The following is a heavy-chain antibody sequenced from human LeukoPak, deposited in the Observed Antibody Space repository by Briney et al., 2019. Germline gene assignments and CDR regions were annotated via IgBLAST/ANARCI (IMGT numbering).Heavy chain of an antibody. D-gene: IGHD3-9*01. CDR2: IYYSGST. CDR1: GGSISSYY. CDR3: ARGEYDILTGLSTPPHWYFDL. V-gene: IGHV4-59*01. Sequence: SETLSLTCTVSGGSISSYYWSWIRQPPGKGLEWIGYIYYSGSTNYNPSLKSRVTISVDTSKNQFSLKLSSVTAADTAVYYCARGEYDILTGLSTPPHWYFDLWGRGTLVTVSS. J-gene: IGHJ2*01.